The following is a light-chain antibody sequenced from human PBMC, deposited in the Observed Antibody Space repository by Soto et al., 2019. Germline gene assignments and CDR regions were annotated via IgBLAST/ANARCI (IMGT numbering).Light chain of an antibody. J-gene: IGLJ1*01. CDR3: CSYAGSPRYV. Sequence: QSALTQPRSGSGSPGQSVTISCTGTSSDVGGYNYVSWYQQHPGKAPKVMLYDVSERPSGVPDRFSGSKSGNTASLTISGLQAEDEADYYCCSYAGSPRYVFGTGTKLTVL. CDR1: SSDVGGYNY. V-gene: IGLV2-11*01. CDR2: DVS.